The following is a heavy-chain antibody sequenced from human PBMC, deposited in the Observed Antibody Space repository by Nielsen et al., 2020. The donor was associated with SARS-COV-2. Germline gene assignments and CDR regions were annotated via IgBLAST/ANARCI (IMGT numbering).Heavy chain of an antibody. V-gene: IGHV1-3*01. Sequence: ASVKVSCKASGYTFRNYALHWVRQAPGHGLEWMGWINPRTGDIEYSQTVQDRLIITADTPASTAYLELRRLTYEDSAVYFCATTLRHADAFDIWGQGTLATVSS. CDR3: ATTLRHADAFDI. J-gene: IGHJ3*02. D-gene: IGHD2-15*01. CDR1: GYTFRNYA. CDR2: INPRTGDI.